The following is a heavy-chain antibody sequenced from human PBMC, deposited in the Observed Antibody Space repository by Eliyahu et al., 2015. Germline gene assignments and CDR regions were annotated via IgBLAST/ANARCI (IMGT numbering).Heavy chain of an antibody. CDR3: ARRPGIAAAGYSQEYYFDY. V-gene: IGHV4-39*01. CDR2: IYYSGST. Sequence: QLQLQESGPGLVKPSETLSLTCTVSXXSIXSXSYYWXWIRQPPGKGLEWIGSIYYSGSTYYNPSLKSRVTISVDTSKNQFSLKLSSVTAADTAVYYCARRPGIAAAGYSQEYYFDYWGQGTLVTVSS. CDR1: XXSIXSXSYY. J-gene: IGHJ4*02. D-gene: IGHD6-13*01.